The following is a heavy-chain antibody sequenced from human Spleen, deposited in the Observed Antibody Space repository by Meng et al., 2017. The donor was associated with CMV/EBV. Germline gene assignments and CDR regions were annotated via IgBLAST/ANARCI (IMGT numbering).Heavy chain of an antibody. Sequence: LSLTCAVSGGSISSSNWWSWVRQGPGKGLVWVSRINSDGSSTSYADSVKGRFTISRDNAKNTLYLQMSSLRAEDTAVYYCARGYSGTYRVDYWGQGTLVTVSS. CDR3: ARGYSGTYRVDY. D-gene: IGHD1-26*01. CDR2: INSDGSST. CDR1: GGSISSSNW. J-gene: IGHJ4*02. V-gene: IGHV3-74*01.